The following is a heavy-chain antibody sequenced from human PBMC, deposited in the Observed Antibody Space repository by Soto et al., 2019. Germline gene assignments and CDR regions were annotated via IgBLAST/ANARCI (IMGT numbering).Heavy chain of an antibody. CDR3: ARAPSYCISTSCYGYYYGMDV. V-gene: IGHV4-61*01. Sequence: QVQLQESGPGLVKPSETLSLTCTVSGGSVSSGSYYWSWIRQPPGKGLEWIGYIYYSGSTNYNPALKSRVTISVDTSKTQFSLKLSSVTAADTAVYYCARAPSYCISTSCYGYYYGMDVWGQGTTVTVSS. J-gene: IGHJ6*02. CDR2: IYYSGST. CDR1: GGSVSSGSYY. D-gene: IGHD2-2*01.